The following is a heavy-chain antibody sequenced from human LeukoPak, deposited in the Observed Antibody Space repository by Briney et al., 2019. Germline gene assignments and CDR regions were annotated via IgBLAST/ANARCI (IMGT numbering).Heavy chain of an antibody. V-gene: IGHV3-9*01. CDR1: GFTFDDYA. CDR3: ARDRDGYKERNDAFDI. J-gene: IGHJ3*02. D-gene: IGHD5-24*01. Sequence: GGSLRLSCAASGFTFDDYAMHWVRQAPGKGLEWVSGISWNSGSIGYADSVKGRFTISRDNAKNTLYLQMNSLRAEDTAVYYCARDRDGYKERNDAFDIWGQGTMVTVSS. CDR2: ISWNSGSI.